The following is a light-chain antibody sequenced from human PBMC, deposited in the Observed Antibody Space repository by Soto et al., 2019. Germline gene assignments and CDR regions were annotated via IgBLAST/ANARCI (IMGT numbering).Light chain of an antibody. CDR1: SGHDGIYNL. CDR3: CSYAGSSADV. V-gene: IGLV2-23*01. CDR2: EGS. J-gene: IGLJ1*01. Sequence: QSALTQPAAVSGCTGRSITISWTGTSGHDGIYNLNSRNHQHPGKAPKLMNYEGSKRPSGDSNRFSSSRSGHKASLTTYGLQAEDEADYYCCSYAGSSADVFRTGTKVTVL.